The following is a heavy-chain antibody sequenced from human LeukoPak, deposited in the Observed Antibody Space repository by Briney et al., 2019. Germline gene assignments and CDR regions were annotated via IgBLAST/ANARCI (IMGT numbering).Heavy chain of an antibody. CDR1: DGSFSGDY. CDR2: INDSGGT. CDR3: ARRGTLIYYMDL. Sequence: SETLSLTCAVFDGSFSGDYWTWVRQFPGRGLEWIGEINDSGGTNYSPSLKSRVTISVEPSKNQFSLKLSSVTAAETDVYYCARRGTLIYYMDLWGKGTTVTVSS. D-gene: IGHD1-1*01. V-gene: IGHV4-34*01. J-gene: IGHJ6*03.